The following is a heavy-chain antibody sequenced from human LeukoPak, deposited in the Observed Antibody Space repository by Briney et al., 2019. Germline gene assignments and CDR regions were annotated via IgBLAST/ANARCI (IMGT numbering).Heavy chain of an antibody. D-gene: IGHD3-10*01. CDR1: GGSISNYY. J-gene: IGHJ4*02. V-gene: IGHV4-4*07. Sequence: PSETLSLTCTVSGGSISNYYWSWIRQPAGKGLEWIGRVYASGSANYNPSLKSLVALSVDTSKNQFSLRLTSVTAADTAVYYCARESGISGSGTYFDHYWGQGTLVTVSS. CDR2: VYASGSA. CDR3: ARESGISGSGTYFDHY.